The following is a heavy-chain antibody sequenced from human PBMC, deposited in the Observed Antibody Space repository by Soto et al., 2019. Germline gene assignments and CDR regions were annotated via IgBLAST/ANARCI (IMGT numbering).Heavy chain of an antibody. V-gene: IGHV5-51*01. CDR2: IYPGDSDT. CDR1: GYKVSTWHNFTSYW. Sequence: GESLKISCMGSGYKVSTWHNFTSYWIAWVRQMPGEGLEWMGIIYPGDSDTRYSPSFQGQVTISADKSINTAYLQWSSLKASGTAMYYCAXRXGXRSXXYXXXVWGXXXTVTISS. CDR3: AXRXGXRSXXYXXXV. J-gene: IGHJ6*02.